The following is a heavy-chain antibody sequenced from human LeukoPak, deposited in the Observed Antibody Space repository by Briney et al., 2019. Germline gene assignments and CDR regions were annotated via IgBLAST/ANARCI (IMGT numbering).Heavy chain of an antibody. CDR1: GYTFTSYY. J-gene: IGHJ4*02. CDR3: ARDIPGINHGFDY. V-gene: IGHV1-46*01. CDR2: INPSGGST. Sequence: ASVKVSCKASGYTFTSYYMHWVGQAPGQGLEGMGIINPSGGSTSYAQKFQGRVTMTRDTSTSTVYMELSSLRSEDTAVYYCARDIPGINHGFDYWGQGTLVTVSS. D-gene: IGHD1-14*01.